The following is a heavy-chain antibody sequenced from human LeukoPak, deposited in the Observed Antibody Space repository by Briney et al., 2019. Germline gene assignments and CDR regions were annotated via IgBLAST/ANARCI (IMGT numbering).Heavy chain of an antibody. CDR3: TTLYGGSLDY. CDR2: IRPDGSST. J-gene: IGHJ4*02. D-gene: IGHD5-12*01. Sequence: PGGSLRLTCAASGFPFSTYWMYWVRQAPGKGLVWVSRIRPDGSSTTYADSVKGRFTISRDNAKNTLYLQMNSLRAEDTATYYCTTLYGGSLDYWGQGTLVTVSS. V-gene: IGHV3-74*01. CDR1: GFPFSTYW.